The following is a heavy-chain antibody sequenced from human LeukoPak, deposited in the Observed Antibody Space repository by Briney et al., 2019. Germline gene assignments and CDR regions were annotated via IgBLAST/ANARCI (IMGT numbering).Heavy chain of an antibody. CDR2: MSFDVNNK. Sequence: GGSLRLSCATSGFTFSSYAFHGVRQAPGKGLEWVATMSFDVNNKYYADSVRGRFTISRDNSKNTLYLQMNSLRAEDTAVYSCARGYCTSSICYNDYWGQGTLVTVSS. J-gene: IGHJ4*02. D-gene: IGHD2-2*02. CDR3: ARGYCTSSICYNDY. V-gene: IGHV3-30*04. CDR1: GFTFSSYA.